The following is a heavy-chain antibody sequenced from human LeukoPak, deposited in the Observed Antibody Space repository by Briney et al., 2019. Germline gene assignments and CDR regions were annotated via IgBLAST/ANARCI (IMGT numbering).Heavy chain of an antibody. D-gene: IGHD5-18*01. Sequence: ASVKVSCKASGYTFTSYGISWVRQAPGQGLEWMGRIIPILGIANYAQKFQGRVTITADKSTSTAYMELSSLRSEDTAVYYCARDHTAIRSDYYYYGMDVWGQGTTVTVSS. V-gene: IGHV1-69*04. CDR3: ARDHTAIRSDYYYYGMDV. CDR1: GYTFTSYG. J-gene: IGHJ6*02. CDR2: IIPILGIA.